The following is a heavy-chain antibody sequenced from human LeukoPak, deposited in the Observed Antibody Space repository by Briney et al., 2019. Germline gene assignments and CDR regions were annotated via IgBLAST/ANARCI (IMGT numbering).Heavy chain of an antibody. CDR1: GYSFTSYW. CDR2: IYPGDSDT. Sequence: GESLKISCRGSGYSFTSYWCGWVRQMPGKGLEWMGIIYPGDSDTRYSPSFQGQVTISADKSITTAYLRWSSLKASDTATHYCARLREIRGVIITPYYFDYWGQGTLVTVSS. D-gene: IGHD3-10*01. V-gene: IGHV5-51*01. J-gene: IGHJ4*02. CDR3: ARLREIRGVIITPYYFDY.